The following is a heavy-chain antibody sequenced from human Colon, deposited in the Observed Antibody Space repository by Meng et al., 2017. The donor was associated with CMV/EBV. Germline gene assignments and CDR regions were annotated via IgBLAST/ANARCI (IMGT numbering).Heavy chain of an antibody. CDR2: INWNGVYT. D-gene: IGHD3-9*01. CDR3: ARSPVSSSPNWLFDP. CDR1: GVMFGGYA. Sequence: SGVMFGGYAMSWVRQVPGKGLEWVCSINWNGVYTYYADSVKGRFTISRDDAKNSLYLQMNSLRADDTALYHCARSPVSSSPNWLFDPWGHGTLVTVSS. V-gene: IGHV3-20*01. J-gene: IGHJ5*02.